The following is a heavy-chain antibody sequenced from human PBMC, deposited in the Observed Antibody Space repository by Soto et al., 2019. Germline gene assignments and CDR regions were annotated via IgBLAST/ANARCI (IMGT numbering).Heavy chain of an antibody. J-gene: IGHJ6*02. V-gene: IGHV3-7*01. Sequence: GGSLRLSCAASGFTFSSYWMSWVRQAPGKGPEWVANIKKDGSEKYYVDSVKGLFTISRDNDKNSLYLQMNSLRAEDTAVYYCARDPNIVLVPAALRSYYYYYGMDVWAQGTTVIVSS. D-gene: IGHD2-2*01. CDR2: IKKDGSEK. CDR3: ARDPNIVLVPAALRSYYYYYGMDV. CDR1: GFTFSSYW.